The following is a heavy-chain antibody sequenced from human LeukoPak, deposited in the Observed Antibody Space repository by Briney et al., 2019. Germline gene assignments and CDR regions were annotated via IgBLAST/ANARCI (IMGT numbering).Heavy chain of an antibody. V-gene: IGHV3-23*01. CDR1: GFTFSSYA. J-gene: IGHJ4*02. D-gene: IGHD6-19*01. Sequence: SGGSLRLSCAASGFTFSSYAMSWVRQAPGKGLEWVSAISGSGGSTYYADSVKGRFTISRDNSKNTLYLQMNSLRAEDTAVYYCAEDQSNIAVAGTHDHWGQGTLVTVSS. CDR2: ISGSGGST. CDR3: AEDQSNIAVAGTHDH.